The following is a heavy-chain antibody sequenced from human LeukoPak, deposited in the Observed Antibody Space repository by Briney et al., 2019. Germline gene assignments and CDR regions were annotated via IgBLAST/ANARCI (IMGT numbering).Heavy chain of an antibody. D-gene: IGHD3-22*01. V-gene: IGHV1-18*01. CDR1: GYTFTSYG. CDR2: ISAYNGNT. Sequence: GASVKVSCKASGYTFTSYGISWVRQAPGQGLEWMGWISAYNGNTNYAQKLQGRVTMTTDTSTSTAYIELRSLRSDDTAVYYCARDSIRYYYDSSGPNWFDPWGQGTLVTVSS. J-gene: IGHJ5*02. CDR3: ARDSIRYYYDSSGPNWFDP.